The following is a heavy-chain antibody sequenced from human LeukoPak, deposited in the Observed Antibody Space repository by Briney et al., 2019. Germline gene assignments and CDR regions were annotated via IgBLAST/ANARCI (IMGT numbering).Heavy chain of an antibody. CDR1: GGSISSGGYY. CDR2: IYYSGST. Sequence: SQTLSLTCTVSGGSISSGGYYWSWIRQHPGKGLEWIGYIYYSGSTYYNPSLKSRVTISVDTSKNQFSLKLSSVTAADTAVYYCARGVRWGNYFDYWGQGTLVTVSS. J-gene: IGHJ4*02. D-gene: IGHD3-10*01. V-gene: IGHV4-31*03. CDR3: ARGVRWGNYFDY.